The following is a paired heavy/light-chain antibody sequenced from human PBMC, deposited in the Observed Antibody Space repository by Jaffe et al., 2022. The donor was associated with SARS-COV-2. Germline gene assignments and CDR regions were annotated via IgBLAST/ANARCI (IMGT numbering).Light chain of an antibody. J-gene: IGKJ4*01. CDR2: GAS. CDR3: QQYHTFPLT. CDR1: QDISSS. V-gene: IGKV1-16*02. Sequence: DIQMTQSPSSLSASVGDRVTVTCRASQDISSSLVWFQQKPGKAPKSLIYGASSLESGVPSKFSGSGSGTDFTLTISSLQPEDFATYYCQQYHTFPLTFGAGTRVEIK.
Heavy chain of an antibody. D-gene: IGHD3-10*01. CDR1: GFTFSSYW. Sequence: EVQLVESGGDLVQPGGSGSLRLSCAASGFTFSSYWMTWVRQPPGKGPEWVASIKQDGIEKFYADSVEGRFTISRDNAKNSLYLQMDSLRVEDTATYYCVASSAGGDRHWGQGTLVTVSS. J-gene: IGHJ4*02. V-gene: IGHV3-7*01. CDR2: IKQDGIEK. CDR3: VASSAGGDRH.